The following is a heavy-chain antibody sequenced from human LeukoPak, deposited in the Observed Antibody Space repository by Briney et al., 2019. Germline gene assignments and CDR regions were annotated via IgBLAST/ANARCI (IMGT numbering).Heavy chain of an antibody. CDR1: GFTFSSYW. Sequence: PGGSLRLSCAASGFTFSSYWMHWVRQAPGKGLVWVSRINSDGSSTSYADSVKGRFTISRDNAKNTLYLQMNSLRAEDTAVYYCARGPRRRYSYGYLSFDYWGQGTLVTVSS. D-gene: IGHD5-18*01. CDR3: ARGPRRRYSYGYLSFDY. V-gene: IGHV3-74*01. CDR2: INSDGSST. J-gene: IGHJ4*02.